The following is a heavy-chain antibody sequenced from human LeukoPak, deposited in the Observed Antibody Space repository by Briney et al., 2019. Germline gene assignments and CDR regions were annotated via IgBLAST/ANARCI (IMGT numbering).Heavy chain of an antibody. CDR1: GFIFSNYG. V-gene: IGHV3-30*18. D-gene: IGHD2-2*01. Sequence: GGSLRLSCAASGFIFSNYGMHWVRQAPGKGLEWVAVASYDGSDKHYVDSVKGRFSISRDNSKNTLSLQMNSLRPDDTAVYYCAKEVHGRCHFDLWGRGTLVTVSP. CDR3: AKEVHGRCHFDL. J-gene: IGHJ2*01. CDR2: ASYDGSDK.